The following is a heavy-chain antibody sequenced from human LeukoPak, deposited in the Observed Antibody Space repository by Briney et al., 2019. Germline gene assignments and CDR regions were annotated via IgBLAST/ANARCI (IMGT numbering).Heavy chain of an antibody. D-gene: IGHD6-19*01. CDR3: VNQISGWVY. Sequence: PGGSLRLSCAASGFTVSNNYMSWVRQAPGKGPEWVSVIYSAGNTYYADSVKGRFTISRDNSKNTLFLQMTSLRAEDTAVYYCVNQISGWVYWGQGTLVTVSS. V-gene: IGHV3-53*05. CDR2: IYSAGNT. CDR1: GFTVSNNY. J-gene: IGHJ4*02.